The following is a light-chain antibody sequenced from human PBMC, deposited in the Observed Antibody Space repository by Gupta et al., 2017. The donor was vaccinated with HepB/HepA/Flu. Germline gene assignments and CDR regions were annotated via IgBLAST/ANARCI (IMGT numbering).Light chain of an antibody. Sequence: SVLTQPPSASGTPGQRVTISCSGSSTNIGSNTVNWDQQLPGTAPKLLIYRNTQRPSGVPDRFSGSKSGTSASLAISGLQAEDEADYYCAAWDSSMNGWVFGGGTKLTVL. CDR3: AAWDSSMNGWV. CDR2: RNT. J-gene: IGLJ3*02. V-gene: IGLV1-44*01. CDR1: STNIGSNT.